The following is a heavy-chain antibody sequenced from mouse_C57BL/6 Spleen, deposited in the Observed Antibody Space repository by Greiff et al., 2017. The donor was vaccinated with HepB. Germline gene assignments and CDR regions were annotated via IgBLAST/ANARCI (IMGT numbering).Heavy chain of an antibody. J-gene: IGHJ3*01. CDR2: ISSGGDYI. CDR3: TRDQGGYSNILFAY. CDR1: GFTFSSYA. D-gene: IGHD2-5*01. V-gene: IGHV5-9-1*02. Sequence: EVQRVESGEGLVKPGGSLKLSCAASGFTFSSYAMSWVRQTPEKRLEWVAYISSGGDYIYYADTVKGRFTISRDNARNTLYLQMSSLKSEDTAMYYCTRDQGGYSNILFAYWGQGTLVTVSA.